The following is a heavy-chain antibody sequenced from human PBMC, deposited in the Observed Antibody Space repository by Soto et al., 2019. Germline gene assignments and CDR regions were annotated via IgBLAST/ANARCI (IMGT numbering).Heavy chain of an antibody. Sequence: EVQLVESGGGLVQPGGSLRLSCAASGFTFSSYWMHWVRQAPGKGLVWVSRINSDGSSTSYADSVKGRFTISRDNAKNTLYLQMNILRAEDTAVYYCARLEAYYYDSSGYYDFDCWGQGTLVTVSS. CDR2: INSDGSST. CDR3: ARLEAYYYDSSGYYDFDC. J-gene: IGHJ4*02. CDR1: GFTFSSYW. D-gene: IGHD3-22*01. V-gene: IGHV3-74*01.